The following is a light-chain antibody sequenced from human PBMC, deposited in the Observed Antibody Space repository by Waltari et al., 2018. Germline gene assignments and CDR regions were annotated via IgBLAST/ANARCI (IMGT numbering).Light chain of an antibody. CDR1: SRDVGGYDY. CDR2: DVN. J-gene: IGLJ3*02. V-gene: IGLV2-14*03. Sequence: QSVLSQPASLSGSPGQSITISCRGTSRDVGGYDYVSWYLQHPGQVPRLILYDVNNRPSGISIRFSGSKCGNLASLTISDLQPDDEADYYCASYVVGGARVFGGGTKLTVL. CDR3: ASYVVGGARV.